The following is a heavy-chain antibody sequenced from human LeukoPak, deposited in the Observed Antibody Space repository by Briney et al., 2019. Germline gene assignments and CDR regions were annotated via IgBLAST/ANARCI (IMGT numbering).Heavy chain of an antibody. Sequence: SETLSLTCTVSGDFISSGYYWGWIRQPPGKGLEWIGSMYQSGSTYCNPSLKSRVTISIDTSKNQFSLKLSSVTAADTAVYYCARDQGYCSGGSCYENWFDPWGQGTLVTVSS. CDR2: MYQSGST. V-gene: IGHV4-38-2*02. CDR3: ARDQGYCSGGSCYENWFDP. CDR1: GDFISSGYY. J-gene: IGHJ5*02. D-gene: IGHD2-15*01.